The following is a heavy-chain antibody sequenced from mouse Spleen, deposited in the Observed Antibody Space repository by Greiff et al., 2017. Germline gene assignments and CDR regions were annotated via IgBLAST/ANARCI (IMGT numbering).Heavy chain of an antibody. Sequence: EVKLQESGGGLVKPGGSLKLSCAASGFTFSSYAMSWVRQTPEKRLEWVATISSGGSYTYYPDSVKGRFTISRDNAKNTLYLQMSSLRSEDTAMYYCARGDYGYYFDYWGQGTTLTVSS. CDR1: GFTFSSYA. CDR2: ISSGGSYT. CDR3: ARGDYGYYFDY. D-gene: IGHD1-1*01. V-gene: IGHV5-9-1*01. J-gene: IGHJ2*01.